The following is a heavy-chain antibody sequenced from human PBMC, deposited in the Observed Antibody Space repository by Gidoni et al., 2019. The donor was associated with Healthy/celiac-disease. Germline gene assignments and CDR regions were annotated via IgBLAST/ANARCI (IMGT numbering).Heavy chain of an antibody. J-gene: IGHJ6*02. Sequence: QVQLQESGPGLVKPSQTLSLPCTVSGGSISSGSYYWSWIRQPAGKGLEWIGRIYTSGSTNYNPSLKSRVTISVDTSKNQFSLKLSSVTAADTAVYYCARDKIAAAGSFGMDVWGQGTTVTVSS. CDR3: ARDKIAAAGSFGMDV. V-gene: IGHV4-61*02. CDR1: GGSISSGSYY. D-gene: IGHD6-13*01. CDR2: IYTSGST.